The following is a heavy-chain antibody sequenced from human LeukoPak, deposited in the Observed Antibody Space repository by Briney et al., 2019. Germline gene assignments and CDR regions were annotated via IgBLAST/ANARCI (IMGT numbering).Heavy chain of an antibody. J-gene: IGHJ3*02. CDR2: IIPIFGTA. D-gene: IGHD2-2*01. V-gene: IGHV1-69*13. CDR3: AILGESRTSCYVAAFVI. Sequence: ASVKVSCKASGGTFSSYAISWVRQAPGQGLEWMGGIIPIFGTANYAQKFQGRVTITADESTSTAYMELSSLRSEDTAVYYCAILGESRTSCYVAAFVIWGEGKIGTVSS. CDR1: GGTFSSYA.